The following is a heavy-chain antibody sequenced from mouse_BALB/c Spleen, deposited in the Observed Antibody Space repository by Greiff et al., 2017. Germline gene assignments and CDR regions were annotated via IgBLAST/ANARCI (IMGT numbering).Heavy chain of an antibody. D-gene: IGHD2-2*01. Sequence: EVQLQESGGGLVQPGGSLKLSCAASGFTFSSYTMSWVRQTPEKRLEWVAYISNGGGSTYYPDTVKGRFTISRDNAKNTLYLQMSSLKSEDTAMYYCARREGYDYYAMDYWGQGTSVTVSS. CDR3: ARREGYDYYAMDY. CDR1: GFTFSSYT. CDR2: ISNGGGST. V-gene: IGHV5-12-2*01. J-gene: IGHJ4*01.